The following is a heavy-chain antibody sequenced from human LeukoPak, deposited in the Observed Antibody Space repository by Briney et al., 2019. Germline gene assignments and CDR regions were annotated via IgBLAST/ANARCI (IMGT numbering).Heavy chain of an antibody. J-gene: IGHJ3*02. CDR3: ARAVYQDIVVVPAAHDAFDI. V-gene: IGHV1-69*13. D-gene: IGHD2-2*01. CDR1: GGTFSSYA. CDR2: IIRIFGTA. Sequence: SVKVSCKASGGTFSSYAISWVRQAPGQGLEWMGGIIRIFGTANYAQKFQGRVTITADESTSTAYMELSSLRSEDTAVYYCARAVYQDIVVVPAAHDAFDIWGQGTMVTVSS.